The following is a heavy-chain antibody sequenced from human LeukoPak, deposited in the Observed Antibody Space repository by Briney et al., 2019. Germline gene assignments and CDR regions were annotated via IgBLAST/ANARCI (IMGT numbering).Heavy chain of an antibody. CDR1: GGSFSAYY. CDR3: ARISYGDYNFDY. CDR2: INYSGST. V-gene: IGHV4-34*01. D-gene: IGHD4-17*01. Sequence: SETLSLTCAVYGGSFSAYYWSWIRQPPGKGLDWIGEINYSGSTNYNPSLKSPVTISVDTSKNQFSLKLSSVTAADTAVYYCARISYGDYNFDYWGQGTLVTVSS. J-gene: IGHJ4*02.